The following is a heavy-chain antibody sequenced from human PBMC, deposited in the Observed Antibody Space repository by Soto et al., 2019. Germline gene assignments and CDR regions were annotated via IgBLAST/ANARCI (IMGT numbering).Heavy chain of an antibody. Sequence: ASVKVSCKVSGYTLTELSMHWXRHAPGKGLEWMGGLDPEDGETIYAQKLQSRVTMTKDTSTNTAYMELRSLRSDDTAVYYCARDSYDFWSGYYKVSGPGYWGQGTLVTVSS. CDR3: ARDSYDFWSGYYKVSGPGY. CDR2: LDPEDGET. V-gene: IGHV1-24*01. D-gene: IGHD3-3*01. CDR1: GYTLTELS. J-gene: IGHJ4*02.